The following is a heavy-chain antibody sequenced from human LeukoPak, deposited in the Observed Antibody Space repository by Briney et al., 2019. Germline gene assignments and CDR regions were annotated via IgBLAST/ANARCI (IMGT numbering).Heavy chain of an antibody. V-gene: IGHV3-23*01. CDR2: ISGSGGST. J-gene: IGHJ4*02. Sequence: GGSLRLSCAASGFTFSSYVMSWVRQAPGKGLEWVSAISGSGGSTYYADSVKGRFTISRDNSKNTLYLQMNSLRAEDTAVYYCANQDDFWSGYYFDYWGQGTLVTVSS. D-gene: IGHD3-3*01. CDR3: ANQDDFWSGYYFDY. CDR1: GFTFSSYV.